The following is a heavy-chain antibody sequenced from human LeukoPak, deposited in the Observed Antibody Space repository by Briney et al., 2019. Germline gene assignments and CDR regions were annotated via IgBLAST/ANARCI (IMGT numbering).Heavy chain of an antibody. D-gene: IGHD4-23*01. Sequence: GGSLRLSCAASGFKFSSYAMTWVRQAPGQGLEWVSAISGSGDDTYYADSVKGRFTISRDNSKNTLYLQMNSLRAEDTAVYYCAKDKTTVVTFFDYWGQGTLVTVSS. CDR3: AKDKTTVVTFFDY. J-gene: IGHJ4*02. V-gene: IGHV3-23*01. CDR2: ISGSGDDT. CDR1: GFKFSSYA.